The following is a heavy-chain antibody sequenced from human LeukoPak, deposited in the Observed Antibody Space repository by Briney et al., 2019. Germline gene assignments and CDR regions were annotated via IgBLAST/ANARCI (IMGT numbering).Heavy chain of an antibody. CDR2: IYYSGST. CDR3: ARVEYSSSFDY. CDR1: GGSISSYY. J-gene: IGHJ4*02. D-gene: IGHD6-6*01. V-gene: IGHV4-59*01. Sequence: SETLSLTCTVSGGSISSYYWSWIRQPPGQGLEWIGYIYYSGSTNYNPSLKSRVTIPVDTSKNQFSLKLSSVTAADTAVYYCARVEYSSSFDYWGQGTLVAVSS.